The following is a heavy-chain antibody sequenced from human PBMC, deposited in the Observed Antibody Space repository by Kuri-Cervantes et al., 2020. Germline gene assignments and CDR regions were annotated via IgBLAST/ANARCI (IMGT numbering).Heavy chain of an antibody. Sequence: GESLKISCAASGFTFSDYYMSWIRQAPGKGLEWVSYISSSGSTIYYADSVKGRFTISRDNAKNSLYLQMNSLRAEDTAVYYCAKESARSWYSGWFDPWGQGTLVTVSS. J-gene: IGHJ5*02. CDR1: GFTFSDYY. CDR2: ISSSGSTI. V-gene: IGHV3-11*01. CDR3: AKESARSWYSGWFDP. D-gene: IGHD6-13*01.